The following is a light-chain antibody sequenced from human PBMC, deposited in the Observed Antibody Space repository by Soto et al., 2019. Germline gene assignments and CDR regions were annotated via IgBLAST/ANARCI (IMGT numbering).Light chain of an antibody. Sequence: QSVLTQPPSVSAAPRQRVTISCSGSSSNIGNNAVNWYQQLPGKAPKLLIYYDDLVPSGVSDRFSGSRSGNSASLAIRGLQSEDEADYYCSAWDDSVNGPVFGGGTKLTVL. CDR2: YDD. CDR1: SSNIGNNA. J-gene: IGLJ2*01. CDR3: SAWDDSVNGPV. V-gene: IGLV1-36*01.